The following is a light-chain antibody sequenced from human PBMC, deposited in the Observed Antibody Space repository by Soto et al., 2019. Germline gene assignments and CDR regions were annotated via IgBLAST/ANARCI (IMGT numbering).Light chain of an antibody. CDR2: GAS. CDR1: QSVSSN. CDR3: QQYNNWTPWT. J-gene: IGKJ1*01. V-gene: IGKV3-15*01. Sequence: EIVMTQSPATLSVSPGERATLSCRASQSVSSNLAWYQQKPGQAPRLLIYGASTRATGIPARFSGSGSGTEFTLTISRLQSEDFAVYYCQQYNNWTPWTLGQGTKVEIK.